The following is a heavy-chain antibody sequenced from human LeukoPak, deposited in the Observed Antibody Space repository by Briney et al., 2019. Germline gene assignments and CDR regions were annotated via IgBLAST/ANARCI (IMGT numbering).Heavy chain of an antibody. CDR3: ARPSYDSSGLFDY. V-gene: IGHV4-39*01. J-gene: IGHJ4*02. CDR2: IYYSGYI. CDR1: GGSISSSSSY. D-gene: IGHD3-22*01. Sequence: ASETLSLTCAVSGGSISSSSSYWGWIRQPPGKGLQWIGTIYYSGYIYYNPSLKSRVTISVDTSKNQFSLRLSSVTAADTAVYYCARPSYDSSGLFDYWGQGTLVTVSS.